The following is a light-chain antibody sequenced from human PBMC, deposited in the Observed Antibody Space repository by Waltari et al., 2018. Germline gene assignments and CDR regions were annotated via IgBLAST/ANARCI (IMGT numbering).Light chain of an antibody. Sequence: EIVLTQSPGTLSLSPGERATLPCRASQSVAGRNLAWYQQKAGQAPRLPIYGASSRATGIPDRFSGSGSGTEFTLTISRLEPEDVAVYYCQQYNNSPLTFGGGTKVEIK. CDR1: QSVAGRN. V-gene: IGKV3-20*01. J-gene: IGKJ4*01. CDR2: GAS. CDR3: QQYNNSPLT.